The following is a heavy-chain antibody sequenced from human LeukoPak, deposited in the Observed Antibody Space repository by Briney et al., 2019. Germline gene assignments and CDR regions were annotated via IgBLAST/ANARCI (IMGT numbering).Heavy chain of an antibody. D-gene: IGHD3-22*01. J-gene: IGHJ4*02. V-gene: IGHV4-34*01. CDR2: INNSEST. Sequence: SETLSLTCAVYGGSFSGYYWSWIRQPPGQGLERIGEINNSESTNYNPSLKSRVTISVDTSKNQFSLKLSSVTAADTAVYYCARGRGRHYYDSSGYPPYYFDYWGQGTLVTVSS. CDR1: GGSFSGYY. CDR3: ARGRGRHYYDSSGYPPYYFDY.